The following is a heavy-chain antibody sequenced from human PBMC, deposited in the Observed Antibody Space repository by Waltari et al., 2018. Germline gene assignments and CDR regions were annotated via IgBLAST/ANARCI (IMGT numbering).Heavy chain of an antibody. V-gene: IGHV3-21*01. D-gene: IGHD3-16*02. Sequence: EVQLVESGGGLVKPGGSLRLSCADSGFTFSSYSMNWVRQAPGKGLEWVSSISSSSSYIYYADSVKGRFTISRDNAKNSLYLQMNSLRAEDTAVYYCARDSRLMGHLGELSFHDAFGIWGQGTMVTVSS. CDR3: ARDSRLMGHLGELSFHDAFGI. CDR2: ISSSSSYI. CDR1: GFTFSSYS. J-gene: IGHJ3*02.